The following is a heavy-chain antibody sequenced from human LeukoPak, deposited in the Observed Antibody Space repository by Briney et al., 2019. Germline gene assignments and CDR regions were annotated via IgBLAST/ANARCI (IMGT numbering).Heavy chain of an antibody. CDR3: ARDQEGYCSSTSCSLSYYFDY. D-gene: IGHD2-2*01. V-gene: IGHV7-4-1*01. CDR1: GYTFTSYA. J-gene: IGHJ4*02. Sequence: SVKVSCKASGYTFTSYAMNWVRQAPGQGLEWMGWINTNTGNPTYAQGFTGRFVFSLDTSVSTAYLQICSLKAEDTAVYYCARDQEGYCSSTSCSLSYYFDYWGQGTLVTVSS. CDR2: INTNTGNP.